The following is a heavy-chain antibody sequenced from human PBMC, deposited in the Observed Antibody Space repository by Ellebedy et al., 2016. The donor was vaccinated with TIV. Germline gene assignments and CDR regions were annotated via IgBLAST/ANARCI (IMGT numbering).Heavy chain of an antibody. V-gene: IGHV3-30*18. CDR3: AKDGDSSGLDY. J-gene: IGHJ4*02. D-gene: IGHD3-22*01. CDR1: GFTFSSYG. Sequence: GESLKISCAASGFTFSSYGMHWVRQAPGKGLEWVAVISYDGSNKYYADSVKGRFTISRDNSKNTLYLQMNSLRAEDTAVYYCAKDGDSSGLDYWGQGTLVTVSS. CDR2: ISYDGSNK.